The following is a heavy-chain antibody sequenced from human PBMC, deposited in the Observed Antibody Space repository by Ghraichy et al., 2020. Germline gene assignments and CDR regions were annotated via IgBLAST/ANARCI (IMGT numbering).Heavy chain of an antibody. V-gene: IGHV4/OR15-8*01. CDR2: INDSGTT. Sequence: SETLSLTCDVSGGAASRSDWWTWVRQAPGKGLEWIGEINDSGTTNYNPSLKSRVTISRDESKNQFSLKLNSVTAADTAVYYCVRNPGKSDFDSWGQGTQVTVSS. J-gene: IGHJ4*02. CDR3: VRNPGKSDFDS. D-gene: IGHD4-23*01. CDR1: GGAASRSDW.